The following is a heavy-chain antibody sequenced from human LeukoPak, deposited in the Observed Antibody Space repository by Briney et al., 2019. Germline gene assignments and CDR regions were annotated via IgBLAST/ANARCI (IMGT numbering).Heavy chain of an antibody. Sequence: SETLSLTCAVYGGSFSGYYWSWIRQPPGKGLEWIGEINHSGSTNYNPSLKSRVTISVDTPKNQFSLKLSSVTAADTAVYYCARNNYYGLGEIDYWGQGTLVTVSS. CDR3: ARNNYYGLGEIDY. V-gene: IGHV4-34*01. J-gene: IGHJ4*02. D-gene: IGHD3-10*01. CDR1: GGSFSGYY. CDR2: INHSGST.